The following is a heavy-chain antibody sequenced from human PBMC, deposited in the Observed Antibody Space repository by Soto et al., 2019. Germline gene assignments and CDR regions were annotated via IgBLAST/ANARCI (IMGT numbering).Heavy chain of an antibody. CDR1: GGSISSYY. D-gene: IGHD6-13*01. V-gene: IGHV4-59*01. CDR2: IYYSGST. CDR3: ARGLDAYSSSWYWFDY. J-gene: IGHJ4*02. Sequence: PSETLSLTCTVSGGSISSYYWSWIRQPPGKGLEWIGYIYYSGSTNYNPSLKSRVTISVDTSKNQFSLKLSSVTAADTAVYYCARGLDAYSSSWYWFDYWGQGTLVTVSS.